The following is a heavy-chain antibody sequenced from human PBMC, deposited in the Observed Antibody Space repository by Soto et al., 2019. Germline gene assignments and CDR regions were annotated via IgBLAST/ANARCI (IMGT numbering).Heavy chain of an antibody. CDR1: GFTFSTSA. CDR3: VASVFSFDY. Sequence: HVQLVESGGGVVQPGRSLRLSCEASGFTFSTSAMHWVRQAPGKGLEWVAVISYDGTNEHYEDSVKGRFTVSRDNSRNTLSLPMSSLRPEDTAMYYCVASVFSFDYWGQGRLVSVSS. J-gene: IGHJ4*02. CDR2: ISYDGTNE. V-gene: IGHV3-30*15. D-gene: IGHD2-8*01.